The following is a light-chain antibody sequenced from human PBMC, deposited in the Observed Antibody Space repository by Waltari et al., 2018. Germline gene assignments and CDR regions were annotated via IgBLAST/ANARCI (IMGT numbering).Light chain of an antibody. V-gene: IGLV2-23*03. CDR1: SSYVGLYNF. J-gene: IGLJ2*01. Sequence: QSALTQPPSVSGSPEQSITISCTVTSSYVGLYNFVSWYQQHPGKAPKLMIYEGSKRPSGISSRFSGSKSGNTASLTISGLQAEDEADYYCSSYAGSTTFVIFGGGTKLTVL. CDR2: EGS. CDR3: SSYAGSTTFVI.